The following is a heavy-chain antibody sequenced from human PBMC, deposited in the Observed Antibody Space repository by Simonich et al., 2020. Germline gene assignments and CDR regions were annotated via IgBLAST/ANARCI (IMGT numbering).Heavy chain of an antibody. CDR2: IKQDGSEK. J-gene: IGHJ6*03. D-gene: IGHD7-27*01. CDR3: ARDGLGTAYYYYMDV. V-gene: IGHV3-7*01. Sequence: EVQLVESGGGLVQPGGSLRLSCAASGFTICSYWRSWVRQAPGRGLEWVANIKQDGSEKYNVDSVKVRFPISRDNAKNSLYLQMNSLRAEDTAVYYCARDGLGTAYYYYMDVWGKGTTVTVSS. CDR1: GFTICSYW.